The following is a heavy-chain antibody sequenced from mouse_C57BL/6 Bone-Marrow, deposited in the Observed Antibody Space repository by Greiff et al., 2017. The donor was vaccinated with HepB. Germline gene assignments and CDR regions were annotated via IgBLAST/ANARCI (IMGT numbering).Heavy chain of an antibody. CDR2: IWSGGST. J-gene: IGHJ4*01. D-gene: IGHD1-1*01. V-gene: IGHV2-2*01. Sequence: VQGVESGPGLVQPSQSLSITCTVSGFSLTSYGIHWVRQSPGKGLEWLGVIWSGGSTDYNAAFISRLSISKDNSKSQVFFKMNSLQADDTAIYYCARGGNYGNAMDYWGQGTSVTVSS. CDR3: ARGGNYGNAMDY. CDR1: GFSLTSYG.